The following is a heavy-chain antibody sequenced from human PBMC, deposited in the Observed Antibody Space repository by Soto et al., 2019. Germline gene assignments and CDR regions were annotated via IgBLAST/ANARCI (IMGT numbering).Heavy chain of an antibody. J-gene: IGHJ6*02. Sequence: EEQPLESGGGLAQPGGSLRLSCAASGFIFSNIAMSWVRQAPGKGLEWVSAISGSGGSTYYADSVKGRFTISRDNSKNTLYLQMNSLRAEDTAVYYCTKDRAPSDVWGQGTTVTVSS. CDR2: ISGSGGST. V-gene: IGHV3-23*01. CDR1: GFIFSNIA. CDR3: TKDRAPSDV.